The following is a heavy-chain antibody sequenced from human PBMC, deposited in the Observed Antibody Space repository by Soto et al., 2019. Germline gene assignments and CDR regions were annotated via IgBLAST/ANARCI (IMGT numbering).Heavy chain of an antibody. J-gene: IGHJ4*02. Sequence: QVQLVQSGAEVKKPGASVKVSCKASGYTFTSHAMHWVRQAPGQRLEWMGWINAGNGNTKYSQKFQGRVTITRDTSASTAYMELSSLRSEDTAVYYCARSIVVVTALDYWGQGTLVTVSS. CDR2: INAGNGNT. CDR3: ARSIVVVTALDY. D-gene: IGHD2-21*02. V-gene: IGHV1-3*01. CDR1: GYTFTSHA.